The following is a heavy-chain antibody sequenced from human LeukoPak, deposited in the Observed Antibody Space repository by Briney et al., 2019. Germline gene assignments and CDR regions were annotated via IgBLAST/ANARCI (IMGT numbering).Heavy chain of an antibody. CDR3: AKPVGRRQWLAPDY. V-gene: IGHV3-30*02. J-gene: IGHJ4*02. CDR2: IRYDGSNK. CDR1: GFTFSSYG. D-gene: IGHD6-19*01. Sequence: PGGSLRLSCSASGFTFSSYGMHWVRQAPGKGLEWVAFIRYDGSNKYYADSVKGRFTISRDNSKNTLYLQMNSLRAEDTAVYYCAKPVGRRQWLAPDYWGQGTLVTVSS.